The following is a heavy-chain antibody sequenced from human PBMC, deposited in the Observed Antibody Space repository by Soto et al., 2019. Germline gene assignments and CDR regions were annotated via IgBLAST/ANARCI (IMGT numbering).Heavy chain of an antibody. CDR3: AREYYDVV. J-gene: IGHJ6*02. D-gene: IGHD3-22*01. CDR2: ISYDGSNK. V-gene: IGHV3-30-3*01. Sequence: GGSLRLSCAASGFTFSSHAMHWVRQAPGKGLEWVAVISYDGSNKYYADSVKGRFTISRDNSKNTLYLQMNSLRAEDTAVYYCAREYYDVVWGQGTTVTVSS. CDR1: GFTFSSHA.